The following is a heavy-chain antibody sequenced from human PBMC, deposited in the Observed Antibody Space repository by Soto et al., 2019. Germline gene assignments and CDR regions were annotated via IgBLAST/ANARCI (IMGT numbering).Heavy chain of an antibody. CDR1: GYTFTSYY. J-gene: IGHJ4*02. CDR3: ARDQVIAVGGTALGY. CDR2: INPSGGST. Sequence: ASVKVSCKASGYTFTSYYMHWVRQAPGQGLEWMGIINPSGGSTSYAQKFQGRVTTTRDTSTSTVYMELSSLRSEDTAVYYCARDQVIAVGGTALGYWGQGTLVTVSS. V-gene: IGHV1-46*01. D-gene: IGHD6-19*01.